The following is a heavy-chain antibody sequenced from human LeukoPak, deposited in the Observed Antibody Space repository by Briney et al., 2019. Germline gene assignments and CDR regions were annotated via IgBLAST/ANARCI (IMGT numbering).Heavy chain of an antibody. D-gene: IGHD3-10*01. CDR3: ARLLRLLWFGELFGASDYYMDV. CDR1: GGSISSYF. J-gene: IGHJ6*03. V-gene: IGHV4-59*12. CDR2: IYYTGST. Sequence: PSETLSLTCTISGGSISSYFWSWIRQPPGKGLEWIGYIYYTGSTNYNPSLKSRVTISVDTSKNQFSLKLSSVTAADTAVYYCARLLRLLWFGELFGASDYYMDVWGKGTTVTISS.